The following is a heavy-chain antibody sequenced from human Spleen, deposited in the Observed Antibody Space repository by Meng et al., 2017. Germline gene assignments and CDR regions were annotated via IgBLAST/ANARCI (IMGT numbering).Heavy chain of an antibody. CDR3: ARSASLLPHYLDS. J-gene: IGHJ4*02. CDR1: GGSISSGNYY. D-gene: IGHD2-15*01. V-gene: IGHV4-31*03. CDR2: IYYSGTT. Sequence: HVTLQEPGPGLVNPSQTLSLTCTVSGGSISSGNYYWTWIRQHAGKGLEWIGFIYYSGTTYYNPSLKSRVAISQDTSKNQFSLNLSSVTAADTAVYYCARSASLLPHYLDSWGQGTLVTVPS.